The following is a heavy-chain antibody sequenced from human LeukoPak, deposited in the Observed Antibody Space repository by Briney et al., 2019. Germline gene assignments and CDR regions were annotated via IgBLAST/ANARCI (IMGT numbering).Heavy chain of an antibody. J-gene: IGHJ4*02. CDR3: ARIKELVATIWVIDY. V-gene: IGHV1-18*01. D-gene: IGHD5-12*01. CDR2: ISAYNGNT. CDR1: GYTFTSYG. Sequence: ASVKVSCKASGYTFTSYGISWVRQAPGQGLEWMGWISAYNGNTNYAQKLQGRVTMTTDTSTSTAYMELRSLRSDDTAVYYCARIKELVATIWVIDYWGQGTLVTVSS.